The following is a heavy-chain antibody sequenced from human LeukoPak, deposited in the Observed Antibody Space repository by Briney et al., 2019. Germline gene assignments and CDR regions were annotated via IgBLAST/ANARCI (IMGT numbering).Heavy chain of an antibody. CDR3: AKEGTPQVSTWYDL. Sequence: GLSLRLSCAASGVTLSPYGMHWVRHAPGKGLEWVAVISYEGGTQHYADSVKGRFIISRDNPRNTLYLQMNILRTEDTAVYYCAKEGTPQVSTWYDLWGQGTQVIVSS. V-gene: IGHV3-30*18. D-gene: IGHD3-10*01. CDR2: ISYEGGTQ. J-gene: IGHJ5*02. CDR1: GVTLSPYG.